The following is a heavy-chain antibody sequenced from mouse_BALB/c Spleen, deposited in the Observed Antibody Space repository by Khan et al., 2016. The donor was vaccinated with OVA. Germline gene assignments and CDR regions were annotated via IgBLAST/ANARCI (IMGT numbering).Heavy chain of an antibody. CDR3: ARGNCDGYYFDY. Sequence: EVQLQESGPGLVKPSQSLSLTCTVTGYSITSGYAWNWIRQFPGNKLEWMGYISYSGVTSYTPSLKSRISITRDTSKNQFFLQLNSVTTEDTATYYCARGNCDGYYFDYWGQGTTLTVSS. CDR2: ISYSGVT. V-gene: IGHV3-2*02. J-gene: IGHJ2*01. CDR1: GYSITSGYA.